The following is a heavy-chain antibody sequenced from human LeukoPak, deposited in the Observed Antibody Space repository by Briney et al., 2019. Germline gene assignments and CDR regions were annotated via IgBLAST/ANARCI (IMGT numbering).Heavy chain of an antibody. J-gene: IGHJ4*02. V-gene: IGHV1-18*01. Sequence: ASVKVSCMPSGYTFTDYGVTWVRQAPGQGLEWMGWISAYNGNTKYSQKVQGRVTMTTDTSTSTAYMELRRLRSDETAVYYCARAGRITGPTTVDYWGQGSLVTVSS. CDR1: GYTFTDYG. CDR3: ARAGRITGPTTVDY. D-gene: IGHD1-26*01. CDR2: ISAYNGNT.